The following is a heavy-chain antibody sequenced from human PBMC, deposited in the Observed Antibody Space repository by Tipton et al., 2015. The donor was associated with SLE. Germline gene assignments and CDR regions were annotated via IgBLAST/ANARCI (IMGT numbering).Heavy chain of an antibody. D-gene: IGHD3-9*01. CDR3: ARVLTPYYGMDV. CDR2: IWYDGSNK. V-gene: IGHV3-33*01. J-gene: IGHJ6*02. CDR1: GFTFSTYG. Sequence: RSLRLSCAASGFTFSTYGMHWVRLAPGKGLEWVAVIWYDGSNKYYADSVKGRFTISRDNSKNTLYLQMNSLRAEDTAVYYCARVLTPYYGMDVWGQGTTVTVSS.